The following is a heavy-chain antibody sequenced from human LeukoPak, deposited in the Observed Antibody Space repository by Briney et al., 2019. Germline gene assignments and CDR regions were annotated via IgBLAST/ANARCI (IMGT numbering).Heavy chain of an antibody. Sequence: GASVKVSCKAPGGTFSSYTFSWVRQAPGQGLEWMGRIIPILGIANYAQKFQGRVTITADKSTSTAYMELSSLRSEDTAVYYCARDLRGYSGLRFDYWGQGTLVTVSS. CDR3: ARDLRGYSGLRFDY. D-gene: IGHD5-12*01. V-gene: IGHV1-69*04. CDR2: IIPILGIA. CDR1: GGTFSSYT. J-gene: IGHJ4*02.